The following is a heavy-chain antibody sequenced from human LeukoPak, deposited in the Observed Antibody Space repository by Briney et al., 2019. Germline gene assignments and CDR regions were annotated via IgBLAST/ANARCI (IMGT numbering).Heavy chain of an antibody. Sequence: GGSLRLSCAASGFIVSHNYMSWVRQAPGKGLESVSLIYSGGSTYYADSVKGRFTISRDNSKNTLYLQMNNLRVEDAAVYYCASTPLGYDILTGQYYFDYWGQGTLVTVSS. J-gene: IGHJ4*02. V-gene: IGHV3-53*01. CDR2: IYSGGST. CDR3: ASTPLGYDILTGQYYFDY. CDR1: GFIVSHNY. D-gene: IGHD3-9*01.